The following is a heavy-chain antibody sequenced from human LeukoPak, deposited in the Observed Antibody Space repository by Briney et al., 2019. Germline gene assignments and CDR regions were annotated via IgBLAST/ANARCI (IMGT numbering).Heavy chain of an antibody. CDR2: IKGDERST. J-gene: IGHJ6*03. D-gene: IGHD3-3*01. V-gene: IGHV3-74*01. Sequence: RSGGSLRLSCAASGFTFSSYWLHWVRQAPGKGLVWVSRIKGDERSTNYTDSVKGRFTISRDNAKNTVYLEMNSLRAEDTAVYYCARAQWQHSFWSGSYKTNYYYYMDVWGKGTTVTVSS. CDR3: ARAQWQHSFWSGSYKTNYYYYMDV. CDR1: GFTFSSYW.